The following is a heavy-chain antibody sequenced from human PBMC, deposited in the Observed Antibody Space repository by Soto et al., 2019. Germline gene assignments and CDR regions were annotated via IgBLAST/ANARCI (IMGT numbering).Heavy chain of an antibody. J-gene: IGHJ4*02. CDR1: GGSISSGDYY. CDR3: ARVSRYSSGWYFDY. Sequence: LSLTCTVSGGSISSGDYYWSWIRQPPGKGLEWIGYIYYSGSTYYNPSLKSRVTISVDTSKNQFSLKLSSVTAADTAVYYCARVSRYSSGWYFDYWGQGTLVTVSS. V-gene: IGHV4-30-4*01. CDR2: IYYSGST. D-gene: IGHD6-19*01.